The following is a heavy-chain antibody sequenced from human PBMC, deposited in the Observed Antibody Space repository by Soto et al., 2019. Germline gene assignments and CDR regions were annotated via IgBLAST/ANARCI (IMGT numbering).Heavy chain of an antibody. CDR1: GASVSSDSYL. J-gene: IGHJ4*01. V-gene: IGHV4-39*01. D-gene: IGHD3-22*01. CDR3: ARRVYDGSHFDVDY. Sequence: QLQLQESGPGLVKPSETLSLTCTVSGASVSSDSYLWGWCRQPPGKGLEWIGSASYTGTTYLTPSLKSRVSISVDTSKNQCSLSLSSLTAADTAVYYGARRVYDGSHFDVDYCGHGILVTVSS. CDR2: ASYTGTT.